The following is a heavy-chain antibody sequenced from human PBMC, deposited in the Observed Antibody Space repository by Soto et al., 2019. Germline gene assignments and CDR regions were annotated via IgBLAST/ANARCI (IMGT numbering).Heavy chain of an antibody. CDR2: VNPSGGHT. D-gene: IGHD2-21*02. V-gene: IGHV1-46*01. CDR3: ERGGHVVVVTAALDY. CDR1: GDTFTEYY. Sequence: QVQLMQSGAEVKKPGASVKVSCKASGDTFTEYYIHWVRQAPGQGLEWMGTVNPSGGHTTYAQHFLVRVTMTRDTATSTLYMELTSLTSEDTAVYYCERGGHVVVVTAALDYWGQGTLVTVSS. J-gene: IGHJ4*02.